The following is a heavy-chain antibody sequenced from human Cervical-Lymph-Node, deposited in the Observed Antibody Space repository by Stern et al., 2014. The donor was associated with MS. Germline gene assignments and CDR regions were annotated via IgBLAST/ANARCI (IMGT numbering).Heavy chain of an antibody. Sequence: VQLVESGGGLVQPGGSLRLSCAASGFTFSSYWMHWVRQGPGKGLVWVSSINSDGSITSYADSVKGRFTISRDNAKNTLYLQMNSLRAEDTAVYYCARESYGTAYYWGQGTLVSVSS. CDR2: INSDGSIT. D-gene: IGHD1-1*01. CDR3: ARESYGTAYY. CDR1: GFTFSSYW. J-gene: IGHJ4*02. V-gene: IGHV3-74*01.